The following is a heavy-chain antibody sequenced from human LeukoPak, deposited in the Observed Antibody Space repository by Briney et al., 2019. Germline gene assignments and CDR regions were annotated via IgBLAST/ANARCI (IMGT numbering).Heavy chain of an antibody. V-gene: IGHV4-59*08. J-gene: IGHJ4*02. D-gene: IGHD3-3*01. Sequence: SETLSLTCTVSGGSLSNYYWSWIRQPPGKGLEWIGYIYYSGSAIYNPSLKSRVTISVDTSKNQFSLNLSSVTAADTAVYYCARFFWSSCKGLDYWGQGTLVTVSS. CDR1: GGSLSNYY. CDR2: IYYSGSA. CDR3: ARFFWSSCKGLDY.